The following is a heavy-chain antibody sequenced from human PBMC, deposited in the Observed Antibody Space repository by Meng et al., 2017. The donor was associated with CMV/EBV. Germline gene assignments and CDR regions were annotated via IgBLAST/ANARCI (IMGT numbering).Heavy chain of an antibody. V-gene: IGHV2-5*02. Sequence: QITLKELGPTLVKPTQTLTLTCTFSGFSLSTSGVGVGWIRQPPGKALEWLALNYWDDDKRYSPSLKSRLTITKDTSKNQVVLTMTNMDPVDTATYYCAHLDTAKLHFDYWGQGTLVTVSS. D-gene: IGHD5-18*01. J-gene: IGHJ4*02. CDR3: AHLDTAKLHFDY. CDR1: GFSLSTSGVG. CDR2: NYWDDDK.